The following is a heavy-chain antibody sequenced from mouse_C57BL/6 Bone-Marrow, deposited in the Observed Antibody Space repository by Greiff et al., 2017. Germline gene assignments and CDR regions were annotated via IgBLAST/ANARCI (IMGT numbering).Heavy chain of an antibody. CDR2: IDPENGDT. J-gene: IGHJ2*01. CDR1: GFNIKDDY. V-gene: IGHV14-4*01. D-gene: IGHD1-1*01. Sequence: LQHSGAELVRPGASVKLSCTASGFNIKDDYMHWVKQRPEQGLEWIGWIDPENGDTEYASKFQGKATITADTSSNTAYLQLSSLTSEDTAVYYCTTHYGSSYYFDYWGQGTTLTVSS. CDR3: TTHYGSSYYFDY.